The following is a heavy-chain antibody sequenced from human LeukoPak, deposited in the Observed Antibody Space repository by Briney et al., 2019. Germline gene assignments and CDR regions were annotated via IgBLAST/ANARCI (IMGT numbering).Heavy chain of an antibody. V-gene: IGHV3-21*01. Sequence: GGSLRLSCAASGFTFISYSMNWVRQAPGKGLEWVSSISSSSSYIYYADSVKGRFTISRDNAKNPLYLQMNSLSAEDTAVYYCARDLGSGSSFDYWGQGTLVTVSS. CDR2: ISSSSSYI. CDR1: GFTFISYS. D-gene: IGHD3-10*01. J-gene: IGHJ4*02. CDR3: ARDLGSGSSFDY.